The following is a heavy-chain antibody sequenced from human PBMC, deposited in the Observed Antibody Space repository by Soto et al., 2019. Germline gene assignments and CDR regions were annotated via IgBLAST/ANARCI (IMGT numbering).Heavy chain of an antibody. D-gene: IGHD3-9*01. J-gene: IGHJ4*02. CDR2: IFYFGST. Sequence: PSETLSLTCTVSGGSISSYYWSWIRQTPGKGLEWIGYIFYFGSTNYNPSLKSRVTLSIDTSKNQLSLKLSSVTAADTAVYYCARHSPDFDWLSQFDYWGQGTLVNVSS. CDR3: ARHSPDFDWLSQFDY. V-gene: IGHV4-59*08. CDR1: GGSISSYY.